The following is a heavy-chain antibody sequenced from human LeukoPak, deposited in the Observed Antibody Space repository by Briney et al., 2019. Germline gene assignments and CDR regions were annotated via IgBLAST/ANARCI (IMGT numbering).Heavy chain of an antibody. CDR3: ARVVQRWYYYYYYGMDV. D-gene: IGHD2-2*01. Sequence: SQTQSLTCTVSGGSISRGDYYWSWIRQPPGKGLEWIGYIYYSGSTYYNPSLKSRVTISVDTSKNQFSLKLSSVTAADTAVYYCARVVQRWYYYYYYGMDVWGQGTTVTVSS. CDR1: GGSISRGDYY. J-gene: IGHJ6*02. CDR2: IYYSGST. V-gene: IGHV4-30-4*01.